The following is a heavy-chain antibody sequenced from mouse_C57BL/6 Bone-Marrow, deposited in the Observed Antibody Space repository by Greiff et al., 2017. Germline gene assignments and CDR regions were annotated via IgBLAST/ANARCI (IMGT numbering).Heavy chain of an antibody. Sequence: EVKLVESGGGLVKPGGSLKLSCAASGFTFSSYAMSWVRQTPEKRLEWVATISDGGSYTYYPDNVKGRFTISRDNAKNNLYLQMSHLKSEDTAMYYCARDEGPYYLDYWGQGTTLTVSS. CDR3: ARDEGPYYLDY. J-gene: IGHJ2*01. CDR2: ISDGGSYT. CDR1: GFTFSSYA. V-gene: IGHV5-4*01.